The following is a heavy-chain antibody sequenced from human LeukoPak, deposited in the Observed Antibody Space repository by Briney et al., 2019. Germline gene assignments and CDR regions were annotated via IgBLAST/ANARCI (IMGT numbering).Heavy chain of an antibody. CDR3: ARLKDDVTKLDY. D-gene: IGHD2-8*01. CDR1: GFSFSRYW. V-gene: IGHV3-7*01. J-gene: IGHJ4*02. CDR2: INQDVSRT. Sequence: GRSLRLSCAGSGFSFSRYWMAWVRQAPGKGLKWVASINQDVSRTHYVDSVKGRFTISRDNAKSSLFLQMTSLRVEDTAVYYCARLKDDVTKLDYWGQGTLVTVPS.